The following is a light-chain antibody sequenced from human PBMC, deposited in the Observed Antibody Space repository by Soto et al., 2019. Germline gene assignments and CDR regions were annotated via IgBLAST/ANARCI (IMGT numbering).Light chain of an antibody. J-gene: IGKJ1*01. V-gene: IGKV1-6*01. CDR1: HGIRND. Sequence: ALQMPQSPSSLSASVGDRVTITCRACHGIRNDLGWYQQKPWKAPKLVSYAAFSLQSGVPSRFSGSGSGSDFTLAISSPQPEDFATYDCLQDYNYPWSFGQGTKVVIK. CDR3: LQDYNYPWS. CDR2: AAF.